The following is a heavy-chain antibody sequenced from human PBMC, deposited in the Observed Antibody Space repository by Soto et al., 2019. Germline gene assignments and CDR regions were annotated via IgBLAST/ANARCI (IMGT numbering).Heavy chain of an antibody. D-gene: IGHD1-26*01. V-gene: IGHV3-23*01. CDR3: AKDRFGIVGPVDY. J-gene: IGHJ4*02. CDR1: GLIFSDYA. CDR2: ISGSGGDT. Sequence: EVQLLESGGNLVQPGGSLRLSCAASGLIFSDYAMSWVRQAPGKGLECVACISGSGGDTFYADSVKGRFTISRDNSTNSLSLHMISLRVDDTAVYFCAKDRFGIVGPVDYWGQGTLVTVSS.